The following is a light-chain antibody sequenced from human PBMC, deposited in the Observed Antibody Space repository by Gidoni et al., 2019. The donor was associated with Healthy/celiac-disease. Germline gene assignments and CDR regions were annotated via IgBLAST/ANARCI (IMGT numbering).Light chain of an antibody. CDR1: RSTTGSNT. CDR3: AAWDDSLNGLV. CDR2: SNN. J-gene: IGLJ2*01. Sequence: QSVLTQPPSASGTPGQRVTISCSGSRSTTGSNTVNWYQQLPGTAPKLLIYSNNQRPSGVPDRFSGSKSGTSASLAISGLQSEDEADYYCAAWDDSLNGLVFGGGTKLTVL. V-gene: IGLV1-44*01.